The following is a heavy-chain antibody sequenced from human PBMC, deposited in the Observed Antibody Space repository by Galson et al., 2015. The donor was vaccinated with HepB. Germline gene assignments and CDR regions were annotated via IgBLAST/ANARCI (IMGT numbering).Heavy chain of an antibody. CDR3: ARLVAGSYGEEIDS. CDR1: GYSFPNNW. J-gene: IGHJ4*02. CDR2: ISPPDSTA. Sequence: QSGAAAIRPGESPTISCPASGYSFPNNWIAWVRQMPGKGLEWMGIISPPDSTARYSPSFQGQVTFSVDTSVTTAYLQWSSLKAWDAAMYYCARLVAGSYGEEIDSWGQGALFTVSS. V-gene: IGHV5-51*01. D-gene: IGHD1-26*01.